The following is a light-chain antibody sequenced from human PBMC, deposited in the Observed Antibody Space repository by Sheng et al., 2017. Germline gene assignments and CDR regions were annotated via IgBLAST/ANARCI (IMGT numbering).Light chain of an antibody. CDR2: GAS. CDR1: QSISSSY. CDR3: QQYDEWPLP. V-gene: IGKV3-20*01. J-gene: IGKJ4*01. Sequence: EIVLTQSPGTLALSPGERATLSCRASQSISSSYLTWYQQKPGQAPRLLIYGASTRATGIPDRFSGSGSGTDFNLTISRLEPEDFAVYYCQQYDEWPLPFGGGTKVEIK.